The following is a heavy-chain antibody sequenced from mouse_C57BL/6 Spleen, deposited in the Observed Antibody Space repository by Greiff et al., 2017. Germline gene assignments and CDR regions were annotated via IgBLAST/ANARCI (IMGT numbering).Heavy chain of an antibody. CDR1: GYTFTSYW. J-gene: IGHJ1*03. D-gene: IGHD1-1*01. Sequence: QVQLQQPGAELVRPGSSVKLSCKASGYTFTSYWMHWVKQRPIQGLEWIGNIDPSDSETHYNQKFKDKAPLTVYKSSSTAYMQLSSLTSEDSAGYSCARGNCGSSYWYFDVWGTGTTVTVSS. CDR2: IDPSDSET. CDR3: ARGNCGSSYWYFDV. V-gene: IGHV1-52*01.